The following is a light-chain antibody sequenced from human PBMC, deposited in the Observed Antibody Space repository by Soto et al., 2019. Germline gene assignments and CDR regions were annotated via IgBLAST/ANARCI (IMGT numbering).Light chain of an antibody. CDR1: QSVSNN. CDR2: GAS. V-gene: IGKV3-15*01. Sequence: EVVMTQSPATLSVSPGERATLSCRASQSVSNNLAWFQQKPGQAPRLLIYGASTRPTGIPARFSGSGSGTEFTLTISSLQSEDFAVYYCQQSNNWPFTFGPGTNVDIK. CDR3: QQSNNWPFT. J-gene: IGKJ3*01.